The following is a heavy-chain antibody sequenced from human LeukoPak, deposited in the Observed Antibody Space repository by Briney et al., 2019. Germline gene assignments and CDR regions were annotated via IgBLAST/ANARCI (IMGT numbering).Heavy chain of an antibody. CDR1: GYSFTSYW. CDR3: ARSSPYSGSPPDY. Sequence: GESLKISCKGSGYSFTSYWIGWVRQMPGKGLEWRGIIYPGDSDTRYSPSFQGQVTISADKSISTAYLQWSSLKASDTAMYYCARSSPYSGSPPDYWGQGTLVTVSS. D-gene: IGHD1-26*01. CDR2: IYPGDSDT. V-gene: IGHV5-51*01. J-gene: IGHJ4*02.